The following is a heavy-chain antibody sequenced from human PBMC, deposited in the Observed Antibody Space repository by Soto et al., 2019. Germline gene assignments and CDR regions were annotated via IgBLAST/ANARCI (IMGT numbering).Heavy chain of an antibody. CDR1: GGSFSGYY. J-gene: IGHJ4*02. D-gene: IGHD3-10*01. CDR2: INHSGST. Sequence: SETLSLTCAVYGGSFSGYYWSWIRQPPGKGLEWIGEINHSGSTNYNPSLKSRVTISVDTSKNQFSLKLSSVTAADTAVYYCARGYYYGSGSPLSYWGQGTRVTVSS. CDR3: ARGYYYGSGSPLSY. V-gene: IGHV4-34*01.